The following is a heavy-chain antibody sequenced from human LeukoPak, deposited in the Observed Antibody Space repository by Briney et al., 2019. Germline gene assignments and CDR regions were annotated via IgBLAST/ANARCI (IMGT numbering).Heavy chain of an antibody. D-gene: IGHD3-22*01. CDR2: INGGGVNT. V-gene: IGHV3-23*01. CDR1: GFTFSSYA. CDR3: ARVSYYDSSGYYFLSYVDY. Sequence: GGSLRLSCAASGFTFSSYAMSWVRQAPGKGLEWVSTINGGGVNTHYADSVRGRFTISRDNSKNTLYLQMNSLGAEDTAVYYCARVSYYDSSGYYFLSYVDYWGQGTLVTASS. J-gene: IGHJ4*02.